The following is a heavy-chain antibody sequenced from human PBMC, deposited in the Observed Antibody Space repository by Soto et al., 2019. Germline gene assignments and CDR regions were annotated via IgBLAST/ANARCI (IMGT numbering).Heavy chain of an antibody. CDR2: ISAYNGNT. CDR1: GYTFTSYG. CDR3: ARDRRGSSSPRFDY. Sequence: GASVKVSCKASGYTFTSYGISWVRQAPGQGLEWMGWISAYNGNTNYAQKLQGRVTMTTDTSTSTAYMELRSPRSDDTAVYYCARDRRGSSSPRFDYWGQGTLVTVSS. J-gene: IGHJ4*02. V-gene: IGHV1-18*04. D-gene: IGHD6-6*01.